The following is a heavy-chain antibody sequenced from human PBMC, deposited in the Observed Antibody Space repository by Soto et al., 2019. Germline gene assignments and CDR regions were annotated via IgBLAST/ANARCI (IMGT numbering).Heavy chain of an antibody. CDR2: IVVGSGNT. CDR1: GFTFTSSA. J-gene: IGHJ3*02. CDR3: ADLPPGVIHYFDDFDI. Sequence: GASVKVSCKASGFTFTSSAVQWVRQARGQRLEWIGWIVVGSGNTNYAQKFQERVTITRDMSTSTAYMELSSLRSEDTAVYYCADLPPGVIHYFDDFDIWGQGTMVTVSS. V-gene: IGHV1-58*01. D-gene: IGHD3-16*02.